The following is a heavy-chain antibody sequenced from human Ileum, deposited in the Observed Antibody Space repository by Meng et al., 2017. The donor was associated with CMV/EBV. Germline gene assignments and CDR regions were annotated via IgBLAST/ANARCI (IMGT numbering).Heavy chain of an antibody. CDR3: ATSGRGPKYYFDY. CDR1: GGTFSSNA. J-gene: IGHJ4*02. V-gene: IGHV1-69*01. Sequence: QVQLVQSGAGVEKTGSSVKFSCEGSGGTFSSNAISWVRHAPGQGLEWMGVISPIFRTSNYAQKFQGRLTITADESTSTAYMELSSLTSGDTAVYYCATSGRGPKYYFDYWGQGTLVTGAS. CDR2: ISPIFRTS. D-gene: IGHD1-14*01.